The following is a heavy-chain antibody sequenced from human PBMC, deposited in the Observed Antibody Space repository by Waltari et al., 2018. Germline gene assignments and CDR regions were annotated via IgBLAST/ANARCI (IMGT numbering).Heavy chain of an antibody. CDR1: CGSFSGYY. J-gene: IGHJ4*02. D-gene: IGHD6-19*01. CDR3: ARSGMAVAGISY. Sequence: QVQLQQWGAGLLKPSATLSLTCAVYCGSFSGYYCSWIRQPPGKGLEWYGEINHSGSTNYNPSLMSGVTISVDTSKNQFSLKVGAVTAADTAGYYCARSGMAVAGISYWGQGTLVTVSS. V-gene: IGHV4-34*01. CDR2: INHSGST.